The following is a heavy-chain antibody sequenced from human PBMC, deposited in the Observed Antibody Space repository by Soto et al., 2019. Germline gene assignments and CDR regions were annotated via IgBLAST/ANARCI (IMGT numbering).Heavy chain of an antibody. CDR2: ITPYNGNA. V-gene: IGHV1-18*04. J-gene: IGHJ4*02. CDR3: ARARMYSGAYHDY. D-gene: IGHD1-26*01. Sequence: ASVKVSCKASGYTFSNFGINWVRQAPGQGLEWMGWITPYNGNANYAQKHQDRLTITTDTSTNTAYLELRSLRSDDTAVYFCARARMYSGAYHDYWGQGTLVTVS. CDR1: GYTFSNFG.